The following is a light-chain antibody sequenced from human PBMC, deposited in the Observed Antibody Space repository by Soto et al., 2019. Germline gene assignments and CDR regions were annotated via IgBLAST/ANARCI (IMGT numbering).Light chain of an antibody. Sequence: EVVLTQSPDTLSLSPGETATLSCRASQSVDRYVAWYQQKVGQAPRLLIYGASFRATGIPHRFSGSGAGTDFTLTISSLESEDAAVYYCQQYSSSPLTFGGGTKVDIK. CDR2: GAS. CDR3: QQYSSSPLT. V-gene: IGKV3-20*01. J-gene: IGKJ4*01. CDR1: QSVDRY.